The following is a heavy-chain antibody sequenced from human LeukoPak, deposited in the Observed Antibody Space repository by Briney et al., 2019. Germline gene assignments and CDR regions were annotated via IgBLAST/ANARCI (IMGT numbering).Heavy chain of an antibody. Sequence: SETLSLTCAVYGGSFSGYYWSWIRQPPGKGLEWIGGINHSGSTNYNPSLKSRVTISVDTPKTQFSLKLTSVTAADTAVYYCARSDPYFSLYYFDYWGQGALVTVSS. CDR1: GGSFSGYY. V-gene: IGHV4-34*01. D-gene: IGHD3-3*01. J-gene: IGHJ4*02. CDR3: ARSDPYFSLYYFDY. CDR2: INHSGST.